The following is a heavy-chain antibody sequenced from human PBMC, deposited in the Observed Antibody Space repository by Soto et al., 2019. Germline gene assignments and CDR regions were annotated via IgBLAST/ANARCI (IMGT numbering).Heavy chain of an antibody. CDR1: GFTFSDYY. D-gene: IGHD5-12*01. CDR2: ISGSSGNR. V-gene: IGHV3-11*05. CDR3: ARDRYSGSDAYLDV. J-gene: IGHJ6*03. Sequence: QVQLVESGGGVGKPGGSLRLSCAASGFTFSDYYMSWTRQAPGKGLEWVAYISGSSGNRNYADSVKGRFTISRDNAKNSLYLQMNSLRADDTAVYYCARDRYSGSDAYLDVWGNGTTVTVSS.